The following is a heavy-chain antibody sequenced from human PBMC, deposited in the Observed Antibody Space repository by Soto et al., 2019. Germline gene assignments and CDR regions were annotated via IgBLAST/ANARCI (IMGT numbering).Heavy chain of an antibody. J-gene: IGHJ4*02. D-gene: IGHD6-19*01. Sequence: QVQLVQSGAEVKKPGSSVKVSCKSSGGTFSSYAINWVRQAPGQGLEWMGGIIPLCGVPNYAQTFLSRVTITAGDTTTTAYMELSSLRAEDTAVYYCARAYSSGWSGDFDYWAQGILVTVSS. CDR1: GGTFSSYA. CDR3: ARAYSSGWSGDFDY. V-gene: IGHV1-69*12. CDR2: IIPLCGVP.